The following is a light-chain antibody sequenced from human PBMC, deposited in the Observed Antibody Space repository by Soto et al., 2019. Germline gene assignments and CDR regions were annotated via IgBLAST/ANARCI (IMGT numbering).Light chain of an antibody. CDR2: AVS. CDR3: SSYTSDSSYV. J-gene: IGLJ1*01. V-gene: IGLV2-14*01. CDR1: SSDIGAYDY. Sequence: QSALTQPRSVPGYPGQSVTISCTGTSSDIGAYDYVSWFQHHPGKAAKLMIYAVSNRPSGVSNRFSPSQSGNTASLSIPGLQAEDEADYYCSSYTSDSSYVFGSGDKVTDL.